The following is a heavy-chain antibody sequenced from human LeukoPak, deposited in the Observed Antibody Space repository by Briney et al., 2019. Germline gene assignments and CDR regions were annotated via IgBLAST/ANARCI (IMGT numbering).Heavy chain of an antibody. CDR3: AKDIVVVPAAIGLNYGIDV. CDR1: GYTFTSYG. J-gene: IGHJ6*02. Sequence: ASVKVSCKASGYTFTSYGISWVRQAPGQGLEWMGWISAYNGNTNYAQKLQGRVTMTTDTSTSTAYMELRSLRSDDTAVYYCAKDIVVVPAAIGLNYGIDVWGQGTTVTVYS. CDR2: ISAYNGNT. D-gene: IGHD2-2*01. V-gene: IGHV1-18*01.